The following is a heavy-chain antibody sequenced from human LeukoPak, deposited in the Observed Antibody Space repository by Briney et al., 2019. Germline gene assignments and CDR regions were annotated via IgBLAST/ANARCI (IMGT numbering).Heavy chain of an antibody. J-gene: IGHJ3*02. CDR3: ARAYSSSWPAIEAFEI. D-gene: IGHD6-13*01. CDR2: ISYDGSNK. Sequence: GRSLRLSCAASGVTFSSYSMHCVRQAPGKGLEWVAIISYDGSNKDYADSVKGRFTISRDNSKNTLYLQMNSLRAEDTAVYYCARAYSSSWPAIEAFEIWGQGTMVTVSS. V-gene: IGHV3-30-3*01. CDR1: GVTFSSYS.